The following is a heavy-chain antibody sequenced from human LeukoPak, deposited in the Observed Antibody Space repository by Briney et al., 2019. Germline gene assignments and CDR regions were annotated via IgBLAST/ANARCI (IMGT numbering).Heavy chain of an antibody. D-gene: IGHD3-22*01. V-gene: IGHV4-4*07. CDR3: ARDYYDSSGYFLGDAFDI. CDR1: GGSISSYC. J-gene: IGHJ3*02. Sequence: SETLSLTCTVSGGSISSYCWSWIRQPAGKGLEWIGRIYTSGSTNYNPSLKSRVTMSVDTSKNQFSLKLSSVTAADTAVYYCARDYYDSSGYFLGDAFDIWGQGTMVTVSS. CDR2: IYTSGST.